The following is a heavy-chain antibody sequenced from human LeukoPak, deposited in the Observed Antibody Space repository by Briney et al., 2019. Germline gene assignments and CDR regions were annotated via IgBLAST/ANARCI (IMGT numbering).Heavy chain of an antibody. V-gene: IGHV3-21*04. CDR1: GFTFSSYS. CDR2: ISSSSSYI. CDR3: ARDGAEGFDP. J-gene: IGHJ5*02. D-gene: IGHD4/OR15-4a*01. Sequence: PGGSLRLSCAASGFTFSSYSMNWVRQAPGKGLEWVSSISSSSSYIYYADSVKGRFTISRDNAKNSLYLQMKSLRAEDTAVYYCARDGAEGFDPWGQGTLVTVSS.